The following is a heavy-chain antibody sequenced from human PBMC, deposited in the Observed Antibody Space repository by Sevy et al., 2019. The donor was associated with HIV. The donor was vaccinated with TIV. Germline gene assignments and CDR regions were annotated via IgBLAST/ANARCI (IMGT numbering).Heavy chain of an antibody. J-gene: IGHJ5*02. Sequence: ASVKVSCKASGHTFSNYYMEWVRQAPGQGLEWMGRINTSGGSTRYAQKFQGRVTMTRDMSTSTVYMEVSSLRSEDTAVYYCASSSYGYYVGWFDPWGQGTQVTVSS. CDR1: GHTFSNYY. CDR3: ASSSYGYYVGWFDP. D-gene: IGHD4-17*01. CDR2: INTSGGST. V-gene: IGHV1-46*01.